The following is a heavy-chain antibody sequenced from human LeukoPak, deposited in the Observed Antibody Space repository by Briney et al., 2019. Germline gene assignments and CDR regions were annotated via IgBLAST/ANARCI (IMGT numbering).Heavy chain of an antibody. CDR1: GFTFSSYA. J-gene: IGHJ6*03. CDR3: AKDLKQIQLWFGDYYYYYMDV. D-gene: IGHD5-18*01. CDR2: ISGSGGST. Sequence: PGGSLRLSCAASGFTFSSYAMSWVRQAPGKGLEWVSAISGSGGSTYYADSVKGRFTISRDNSKNTLYLQMNSLRAEDTAVYYCAKDLKQIQLWFGDYYYYYMDVWGKGTTVTVSS. V-gene: IGHV3-23*01.